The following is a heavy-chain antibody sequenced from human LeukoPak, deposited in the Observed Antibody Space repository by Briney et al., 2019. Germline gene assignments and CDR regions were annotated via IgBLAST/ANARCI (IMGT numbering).Heavy chain of an antibody. CDR3: ATLLGSTGIDY. J-gene: IGHJ4*02. V-gene: IGHV5-51*01. CDR1: GYTFSNYW. Sequence: GESLKISCQTSGYTFSNYWIGWVRQMPGKGLEWMGSIYPGDSDTRYSPSFQGHVTISADESISTASLQWTSLKASDTAIYYCATLLGSTGIDYWGQGTLVTDSS. CDR2: IYPGDSDT. D-gene: IGHD1-26*01.